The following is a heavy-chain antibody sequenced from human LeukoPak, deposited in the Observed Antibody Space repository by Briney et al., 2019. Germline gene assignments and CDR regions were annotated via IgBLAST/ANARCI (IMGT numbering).Heavy chain of an antibody. CDR1: GGSISSVSYY. D-gene: IGHD1-26*01. J-gene: IGHJ3*02. V-gene: IGHV4-61*02. Sequence: SETLSLTCTVSGGSISSVSYYWSWIRQPAGKGLEWIGRIYTSGSTNYNPSLKSRVTMSVDTSKNQFSLKLSSVTAADTAVYYCAREGVGATNGAFDIWGQGTMVTVSS. CDR3: AREGVGATNGAFDI. CDR2: IYTSGST.